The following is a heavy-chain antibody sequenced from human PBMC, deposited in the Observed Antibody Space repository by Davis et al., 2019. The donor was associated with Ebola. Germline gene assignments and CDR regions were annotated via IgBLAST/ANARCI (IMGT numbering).Heavy chain of an antibody. D-gene: IGHD2-2*03. CDR3: ARDLGLPRNGWYFDY. V-gene: IGHV3-21*01. CDR2: ISSSSSYI. CDR1: GFTFSSYW. J-gene: IGHJ4*02. Sequence: GESLKISCAASGFTFSSYWMSWVRQAPGKGLEWVSSISSSSSYIYYADSVKGRFTISRDNAKNSLYLQMNSLRAEDTAVYYCARDLGLPRNGWYFDYWGQGTLVTVSS.